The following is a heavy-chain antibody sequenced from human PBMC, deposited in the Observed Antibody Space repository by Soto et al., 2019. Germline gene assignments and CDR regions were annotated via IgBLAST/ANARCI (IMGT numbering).Heavy chain of an antibody. CDR2: ISYDGRNK. V-gene: IGHV3-30*03. CDR1: GFTFSSYG. J-gene: IGHJ3*01. D-gene: IGHD3-3*01. Sequence: GGSLRLSCAASGFTFSSYGMHWVRQAPGKGLEWVAVISYDGRNKYYADSVKGRFTISRDNSKNTLSLQMNSLRAEDTALYYCATDLNWSGTWGQGTMVTVSS. CDR3: ATDLNWSGT.